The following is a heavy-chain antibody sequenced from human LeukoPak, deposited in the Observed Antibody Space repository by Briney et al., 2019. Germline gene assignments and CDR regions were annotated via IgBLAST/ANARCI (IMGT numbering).Heavy chain of an antibody. D-gene: IGHD6-13*01. J-gene: IGHJ6*03. CDR2: SSHSGST. CDR3: ARLGHSSSWGVVYYMDV. V-gene: IGHV4-34*01. CDR1: GGSFSGYY. Sequence: SETLSLTCAVYGGSFSGYYWSWIRQPPGRGLEWIGESSHSGSTNYNPSLKSRLTISVDTSKNQFSLKLSSVTAADTAVYYCARLGHSSSWGVVYYMDVWGKGTTVTVSS.